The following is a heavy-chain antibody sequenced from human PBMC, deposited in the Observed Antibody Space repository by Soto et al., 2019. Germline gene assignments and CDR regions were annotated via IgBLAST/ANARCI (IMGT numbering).Heavy chain of an antibody. V-gene: IGHV4-34*01. CDR3: ARGQSSLLLDC. J-gene: IGHJ4*02. CDR1: GGSCSGYY. Sequence: QVQLQQWGAGLLKPSETLSLTCAVYGGSCSGYYWSWIRQPPGKGLEWIGEINHSGSTNYNPSLKSRVTISVDTSKNQFSLKLSSVTAADTAVYYCARGQSSLLLDCWGQGVLVTVSS. CDR2: INHSGST. D-gene: IGHD2-8*02.